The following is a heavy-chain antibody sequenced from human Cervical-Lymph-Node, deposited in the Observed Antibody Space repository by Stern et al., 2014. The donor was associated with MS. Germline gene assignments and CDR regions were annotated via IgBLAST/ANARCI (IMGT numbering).Heavy chain of an antibody. V-gene: IGHV3-21*01. CDR1: GFTFSSYS. J-gene: IGHJ4*02. CDR2: ISSGGSYI. CDR3: ARGRGGNYRYYFDY. D-gene: IGHD4-23*01. Sequence: VQLVESGGGLVKPGGSLRLSCAASGFTFSSYSMNWVRQAPGKGLGWVASISSGGSYIYYADSLKCRFTISRDNAKNSLYLQMNSLRAEDTAVYYCARGRGGNYRYYFDYWGQGTLVTVSS.